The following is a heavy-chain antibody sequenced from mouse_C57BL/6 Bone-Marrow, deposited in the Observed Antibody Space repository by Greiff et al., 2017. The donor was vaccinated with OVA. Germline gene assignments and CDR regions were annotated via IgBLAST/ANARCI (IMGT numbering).Heavy chain of an antibody. CDR1: GYSINSGYY. D-gene: IGHD1-1*01. J-gene: IGHJ2*01. Sequence: EVQLQESGPGLVKPSQSLSLTCSVTGYSINSGYYWKWIRQCPGNKLEWRGYISYDGSNKYNPTLQNRISITRDTSKNQFFLKLNSVTTEDTATCYCAREGYPGVGYWGQGTTLTVSS. CDR3: AREGYPGVGY. V-gene: IGHV3-6*01. CDR2: ISYDGSN.